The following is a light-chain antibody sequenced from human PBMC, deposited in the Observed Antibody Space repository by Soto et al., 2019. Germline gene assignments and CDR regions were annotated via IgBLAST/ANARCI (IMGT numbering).Light chain of an antibody. CDR2: AAS. Sequence: IQLTQSPSSLSASVGDRVTITFGASQGISSYLAWYQQKPGKAPKLLIYAASTLQSGVPSRFRGNGSGTDFTLTISSLQPEDFATYYCQQLNSSPRTFGTGTPVDI. V-gene: IGKV1-9*01. CDR1: QGISSY. J-gene: IGKJ3*01. CDR3: QQLNSSPRT.